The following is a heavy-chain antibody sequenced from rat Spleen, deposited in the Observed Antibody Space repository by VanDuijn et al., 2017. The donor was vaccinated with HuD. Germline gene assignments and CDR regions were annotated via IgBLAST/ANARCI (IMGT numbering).Heavy chain of an antibody. CDR3: SPLPGYKLDY. Sequence: EVQLVESGGGRVQPGRSLKLSCVASGITFNNYWMTWIRQAPGKGLEWVASISNTGDTFYPDSVKGRFSISRDDAKSTIYLYMNSLSSEDTATSYCSPLPGYKLDYWGQGVMVTASS. V-gene: IGHV5-31*01. J-gene: IGHJ2*01. CDR2: ISNTGDT. D-gene: IGHD1-4*01. CDR1: GITFNNYW.